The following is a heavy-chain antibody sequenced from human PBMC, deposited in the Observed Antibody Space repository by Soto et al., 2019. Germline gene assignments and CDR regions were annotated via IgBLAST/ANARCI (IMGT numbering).Heavy chain of an antibody. CDR1: GFTFSSYG. CDR3: AKVITYYYDSSGYYFDY. CDR2: ISYDGSNK. V-gene: IGHV3-30*18. J-gene: IGHJ4*02. Sequence: GGSLRLSCAASGFTFSSYGMHWVRQAPGKGLEWVAVISYDGSNKYYADSVKGRFTISRDNSKNTLYLQMNSRRAEDTAVYYCAKVITYYYDSSGYYFDYWGQGTMVTVSS. D-gene: IGHD3-22*01.